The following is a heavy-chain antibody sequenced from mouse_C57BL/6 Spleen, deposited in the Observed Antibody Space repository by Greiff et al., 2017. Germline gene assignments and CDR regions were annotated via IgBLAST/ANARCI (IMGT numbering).Heavy chain of an antibody. CDR1: GYTFTSYW. CDR3: ARGYYSGSSYAMDY. V-gene: IGHV1-69*01. CDR2: IDPSDSYT. D-gene: IGHD1-1*01. J-gene: IGHJ4*01. Sequence: QVQLQQPGAELVMPGASVKLSCKASGYTFTSYWMHWVKQRPGQGLEWIGEIDPSDSYTNYNQKFKGKSTLTVDKSSSTAYMQLSSLTSEDSAVYYCARGYYSGSSYAMDYWGQGTSVTVSS.